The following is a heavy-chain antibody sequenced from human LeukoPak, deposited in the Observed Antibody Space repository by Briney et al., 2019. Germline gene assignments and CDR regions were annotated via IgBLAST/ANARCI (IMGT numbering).Heavy chain of an antibody. Sequence: GASVKVSCKASGYTFTGYYMHWVRQAPGQGLEWMGWISAYNGNTNYAQKLQGRVTMTTDTSTSTAYMELRSLRSDDTAVYYCARVGARPWDAFDIWGQGTMVTVSS. CDR1: GYTFTGYY. V-gene: IGHV1-18*04. CDR2: ISAYNGNT. D-gene: IGHD3-16*01. CDR3: ARVGARPWDAFDI. J-gene: IGHJ3*02.